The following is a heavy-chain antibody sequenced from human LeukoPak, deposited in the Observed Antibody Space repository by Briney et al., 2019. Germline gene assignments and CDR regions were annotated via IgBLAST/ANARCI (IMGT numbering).Heavy chain of an antibody. J-gene: IGHJ5*02. CDR2: IYYSGNT. D-gene: IGHD4-23*01. V-gene: IGHV4-39*07. Sequence: PSETLSLTCTVSGDSISTSNSYWGWIRQPPGKGLEWIGSIYYSGNTYYNASLKSRVTISVDTSKNQFSLKFNSVTAADTAVYYCASDYGGNSGRFDPWGQGTLVTVSS. CDR1: GDSISTSNSY. CDR3: ASDYGGNSGRFDP.